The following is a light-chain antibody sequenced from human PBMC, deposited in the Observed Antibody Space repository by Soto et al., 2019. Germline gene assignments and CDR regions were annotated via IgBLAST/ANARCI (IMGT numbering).Light chain of an antibody. V-gene: IGKV3-15*01. CDR1: QSFSSN. J-gene: IGKJ5*01. CDR2: DAS. CDR3: QHYNNWHIT. Sequence: EIVMTQSPATLSVSPGERATLSCRASQSFSSNLALYQQKPGQPPRLLIYDASTRATGIPARFSGSGSGTEFILTISSLQSEDFAVYYCQHYNNWHITFGQGTRLEIK.